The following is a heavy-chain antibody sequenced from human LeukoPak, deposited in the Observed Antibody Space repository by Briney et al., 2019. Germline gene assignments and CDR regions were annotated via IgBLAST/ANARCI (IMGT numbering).Heavy chain of an antibody. Sequence: PGGSLRFSCAASGFTFSRYWMSWVRQAPGKGLEWVANIKQDGSEKYYVDSVKGRFTISRDNAKNSLYLQMNSLRAEDTAVYYCARDVELFWGQGTLVTVSS. CDR1: GFTFSRYW. V-gene: IGHV3-7*01. CDR3: ARDVELF. D-gene: IGHD1-7*01. J-gene: IGHJ4*02. CDR2: IKQDGSEK.